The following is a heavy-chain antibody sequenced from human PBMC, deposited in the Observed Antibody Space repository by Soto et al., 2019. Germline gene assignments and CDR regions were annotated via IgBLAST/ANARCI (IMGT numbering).Heavy chain of an antibody. CDR1: GVTFSGHA. D-gene: IGHD7-27*01. CDR2: LIPLFGTT. J-gene: IGHJ4*02. Sequence: QVQLVQSGAEVKKPGSSVKVSCEASGVTFSGHAISWVRQAPGQGPEWMGGLIPLFGTTQHAQNFQDRLTITADKSTSTAYMELTRLRFEDTAIYYCARGPNWGYRCDSWGQGTVVTVS. CDR3: ARGPNWGYRCDS. V-gene: IGHV1-69*06.